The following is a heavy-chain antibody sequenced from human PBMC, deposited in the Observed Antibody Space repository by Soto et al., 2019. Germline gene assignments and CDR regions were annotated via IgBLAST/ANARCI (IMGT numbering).Heavy chain of an antibody. CDR2: ISAHNGNT. J-gene: IGHJ4*02. CDR3: ARRRYGDY. CDR1: GYAFTTYG. D-gene: IGHD1-1*01. V-gene: IGHV1-18*01. Sequence: QVHLVQSGAEVKKPGASVKVSCKGSGYAFTTYGITWVRQAPGQGLEWMGWISAHNGNTNYAQKRQGRVTVTRDTSPSTAYMELRSLRSDDTAVYYCARRRYGDYWGQGALVTVSS.